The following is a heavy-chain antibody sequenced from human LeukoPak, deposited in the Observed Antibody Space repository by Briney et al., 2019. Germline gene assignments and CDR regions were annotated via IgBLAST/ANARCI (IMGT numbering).Heavy chain of an antibody. J-gene: IGHJ4*02. CDR2: IYYTGST. D-gene: IGHD3-9*01. CDR1: AGSFTSTSYY. Sequence: SETLSLTCTVSAGSFTSTSYYWGGIRQPPGKGLEWIANIYYTGSTYSNPSLRSRVTMSVDTSKNQFSLKMNSVTAADTAVYYCARLSKGRFFDYIFDYWGQGTLVTVSS. CDR3: ARLSKGRFFDYIFDY. V-gene: IGHV4-39*01.